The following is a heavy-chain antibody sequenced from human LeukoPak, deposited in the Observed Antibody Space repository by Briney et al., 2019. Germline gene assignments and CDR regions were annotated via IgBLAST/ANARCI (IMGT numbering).Heavy chain of an antibody. CDR1: GFNFSSYA. Sequence: PGGSLRLSCAASGFNFSSYAMSWVRQAPGKGLEWVSAISGSGGSTYYADSVKGRFTISRDNSKNTLYLQMNSLRAEDTAVYYCAKDQGYDILTGYSFDYWGQGTLVTVSS. V-gene: IGHV3-23*01. D-gene: IGHD3-9*01. CDR3: AKDQGYDILTGYSFDY. J-gene: IGHJ4*02. CDR2: ISGSGGST.